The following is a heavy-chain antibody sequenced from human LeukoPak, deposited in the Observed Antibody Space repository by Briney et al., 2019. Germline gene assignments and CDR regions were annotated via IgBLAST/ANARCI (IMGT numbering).Heavy chain of an antibody. J-gene: IGHJ4*02. CDR3: ARGGSGYSYGKIDS. D-gene: IGHD5-18*01. CDR2: IREDGGHT. V-gene: IGHV3-7*01. CDR1: GFTFTNHW. Sequence: GGSLRLSCVTSGFTFTNHWMSWVRQAPGKGLEWVANIREDGGHTNYVDSVKGRFTISRDNAKNSLYLQMNSLRDEDTAVYYCARGGSGYSYGKIDSWGQGILVTVSS.